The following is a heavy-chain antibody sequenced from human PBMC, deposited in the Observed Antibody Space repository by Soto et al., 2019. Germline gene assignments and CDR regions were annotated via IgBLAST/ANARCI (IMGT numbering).Heavy chain of an antibody. CDR1: GASISSSSYY. Sequence: QLQLQESGPGLVKPSETLSLKCTVSGASISSSSYYWGWIRQPPGKGLEYIGSMYYSGSTYYNPSLESRLTISGDMSKNQFSLKLSSVTAADTAVYYCATLKGIAVAGIHYWGQGTLVTVSS. V-gene: IGHV4-39*01. CDR3: ATLKGIAVAGIHY. J-gene: IGHJ4*02. D-gene: IGHD6-19*01. CDR2: MYYSGST.